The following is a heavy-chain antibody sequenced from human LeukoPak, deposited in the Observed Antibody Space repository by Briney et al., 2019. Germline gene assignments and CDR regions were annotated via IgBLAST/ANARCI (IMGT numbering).Heavy chain of an antibody. V-gene: IGHV3-7*01. CDR1: GFTLTSDL. CDR2: IKQDGSEQ. Sequence: PGGSLRPSSADPGFTLTSDLMSWVPPAPGEGLEWVANIKQDGSEQYYVDSVKGRFTISRDNAKNSLYLQMNSLRAEDTAVFYCASWVGAHDAFDIWGQGTMVTVSS. CDR3: ASWVGAHDAFDI. J-gene: IGHJ3*02. D-gene: IGHD1-26*01.